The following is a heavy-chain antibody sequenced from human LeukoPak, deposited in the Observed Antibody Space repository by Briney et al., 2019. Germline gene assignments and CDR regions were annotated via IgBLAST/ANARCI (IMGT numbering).Heavy chain of an antibody. Sequence: SKTLSLTCTVSGGSISTYYWGWIRQSPGKGLDWIGYIHDTGSTNYNPSLKSRVSISVDRSKSQFSLHLSSVTAADTAVYFCARVEPYSYYFGMDVWGRGTTVTVSS. CDR2: IHDTGST. CDR3: ARVEPYSYYFGMDV. J-gene: IGHJ6*02. D-gene: IGHD1-26*01. CDR1: GGSISTYY. V-gene: IGHV4-59*08.